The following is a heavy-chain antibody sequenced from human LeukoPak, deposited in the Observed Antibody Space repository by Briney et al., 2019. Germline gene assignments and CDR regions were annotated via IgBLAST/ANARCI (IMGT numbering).Heavy chain of an antibody. CDR1: GFTVSSNY. Sequence: GGSLRLSCAASGFTVSSNYMSWVRQASGKGLEWVGRIRSKANSYATAYAASVKGRFTISRDDSKNTAYLQMNSLKTEDTAVYYCTRPALYYYYYMDVWGKGTTVTVSS. J-gene: IGHJ6*03. CDR2: IRSKANSYAT. V-gene: IGHV3-73*01. CDR3: TRPALYYYYYMDV.